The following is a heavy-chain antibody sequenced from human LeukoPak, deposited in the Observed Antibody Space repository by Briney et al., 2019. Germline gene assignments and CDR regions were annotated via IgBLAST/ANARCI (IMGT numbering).Heavy chain of an antibody. V-gene: IGHV3-15*01. D-gene: IGHD1-7*01. Sequence: PGGSLRLSCGASGFTFSNAWMNWVRQAPGKGLERVARIKSEIGGGTTDYAAPVKGRFTISRDDSKSTLYLQMNSLNIEDTAMYYCSTGGVNWNYVGFWGQGTLVTVSS. J-gene: IGHJ1*01. CDR3: STGGVNWNYVGF. CDR1: GFTFSNAW. CDR2: IKSEIGGGTT.